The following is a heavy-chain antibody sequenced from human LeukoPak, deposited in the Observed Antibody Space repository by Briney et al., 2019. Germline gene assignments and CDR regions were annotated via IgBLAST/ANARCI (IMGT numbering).Heavy chain of an antibody. CDR3: ARAYAGSSGWYFHYYYGMDV. Sequence: GGSLRLSCAASGFPFSSYAMHWVRQAPGKGLEWVAVISYDGSNNYYADSVKGRFTISRDNSKDTLYLQMNSLRPEDTAVYFCARAYAGSSGWYFHYYYGMDVWGQGTTVTVSS. V-gene: IGHV3-30*04. J-gene: IGHJ6*02. CDR2: ISYDGSNN. CDR1: GFPFSSYA. D-gene: IGHD6-19*01.